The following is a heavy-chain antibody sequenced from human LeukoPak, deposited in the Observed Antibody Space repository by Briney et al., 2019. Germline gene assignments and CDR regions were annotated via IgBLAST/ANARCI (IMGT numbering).Heavy chain of an antibody. Sequence: SETLSLTCTVSGGSISTYYWNWIRQSPGKGLEWIGNIYYSGSTNYNPSLKSRVTISVDTSKNQFSLKLSSVTAADTAVYYCARLKSVRGVIDYWGQGTLVTVSS. V-gene: IGHV4-59*08. J-gene: IGHJ4*02. CDR3: ARLKSVRGVIDY. D-gene: IGHD3-10*01. CDR1: GGSISTYY. CDR2: IYYSGST.